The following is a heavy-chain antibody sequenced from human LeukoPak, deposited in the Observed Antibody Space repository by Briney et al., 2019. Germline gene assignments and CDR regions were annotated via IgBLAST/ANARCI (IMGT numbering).Heavy chain of an antibody. CDR2: ISSSGSTI. CDR1: GFTFSSYE. J-gene: IGHJ4*01. CDR3: ARLSAMLRGPEPIYYFDY. D-gene: IGHD3-10*01. Sequence: PGGSLRLSCAASGFTFSSYEMNWVRQAPGKGLEWVSYISSSGSTINYADSVKGRFTISRDNAKNSLYLQMNSLRAEDTAMYYCARLSAMLRGPEPIYYFDYWGQGTLVTVSS. V-gene: IGHV3-48*03.